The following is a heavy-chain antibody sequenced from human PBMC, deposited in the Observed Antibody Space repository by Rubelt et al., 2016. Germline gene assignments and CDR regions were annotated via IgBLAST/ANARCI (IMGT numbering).Heavy chain of an antibody. J-gene: IGHJ4*02. V-gene: IGHV4-59*01. CDR1: GASISSFF. CDR3: AGNSDAWSLAY. Sequence: QVQLRESGPGQVKPSETLSLTCTVSGASISSFFWTWIRQPPGKGLEWIGCIYFSGSTNYNPSLKSRVTISVETSKKQCSLMRNSVTAAETAVYYSAGNSDAWSLAYWGQGTLVTVSS. D-gene: IGHD2-15*01. CDR2: IYFSGST.